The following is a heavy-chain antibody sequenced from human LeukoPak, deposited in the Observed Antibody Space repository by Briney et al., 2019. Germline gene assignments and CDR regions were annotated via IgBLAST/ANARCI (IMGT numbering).Heavy chain of an antibody. V-gene: IGHV3-43*01. Sequence: GGSLRLSCAASGFTFNDYTMHWVRQAPGKGLEWVSLISWDGGTTYYADSVKGRFTISRDNTKNSLYLEMNSLRSEDTAFYYCTKLADGYRGFNIWGQGTMVTVSS. J-gene: IGHJ3*02. CDR3: TKLADGYRGFNI. CDR1: GFTFNDYT. D-gene: IGHD5-24*01. CDR2: ISWDGGTT.